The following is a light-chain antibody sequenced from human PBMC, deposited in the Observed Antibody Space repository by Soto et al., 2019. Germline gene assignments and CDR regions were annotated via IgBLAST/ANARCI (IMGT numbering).Light chain of an antibody. CDR3: SSYTSSSPRV. J-gene: IGLJ1*01. CDR1: SSDVGGYNY. Sequence: QSVLTQPASVSGSDGQWSSISCTGTSSDVGGYNYVSWYQQHPGKAPKLMIYDVSNRPSGVSNRFSGSKSGNTASLTISGLQAEDEADYYCSSYTSSSPRVFGTGTKVTVL. CDR2: DVS. V-gene: IGLV2-14*01.